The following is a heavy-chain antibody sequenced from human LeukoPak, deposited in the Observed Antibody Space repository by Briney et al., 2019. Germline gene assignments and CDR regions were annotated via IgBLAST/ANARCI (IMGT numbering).Heavy chain of an antibody. V-gene: IGHV4-59*08. D-gene: IGHD6-13*01. Sequence: PSETLSLTYTVSGGSISNYYWSWIRQPPGKGLECIGYIYYSGSTNYNPSLKSRVTISADTSKNQFSLKLSSVTATDTAVYYCARHGGYSSPYLHWGQGTLVTVSS. J-gene: IGHJ1*01. CDR3: ARHGGYSSPYLH. CDR2: IYYSGST. CDR1: GGSISNYY.